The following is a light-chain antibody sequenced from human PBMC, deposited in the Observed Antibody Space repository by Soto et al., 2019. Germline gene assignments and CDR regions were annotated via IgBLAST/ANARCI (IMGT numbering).Light chain of an antibody. CDR1: SSDVGAYDF. V-gene: IGLV2-14*01. CDR3: SSYTTRSPLV. J-gene: IGLJ2*01. CDR2: EVT. Sequence: QSALTQPASVSGSPGQSITISCTGTSSDVGAYDFVSWYQHYPGKAPKLVTFEVTHRPPGISDRFSGSKSANTASLTISGLQAEDEAFYYCSSYTTRSPLVFGGGTKLTVL.